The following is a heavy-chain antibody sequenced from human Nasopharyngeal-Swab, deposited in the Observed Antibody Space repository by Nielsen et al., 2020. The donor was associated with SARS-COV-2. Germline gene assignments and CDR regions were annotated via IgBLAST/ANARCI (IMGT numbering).Heavy chain of an antibody. Sequence: ASVKVSCKASGYTFTGYYMHWVRQAPGQGPEWMGWINPNSGGTNYAQKFQGRVTMTRDTSISTAYMELSRLRSDDTAVYYCARKEATAMEELYYYGMDVWGQGTTVTVSS. CDR1: GYTFTGYY. CDR2: INPNSGGT. CDR3: ARKEATAMEELYYYGMDV. V-gene: IGHV1-2*02. D-gene: IGHD5-18*01. J-gene: IGHJ6*02.